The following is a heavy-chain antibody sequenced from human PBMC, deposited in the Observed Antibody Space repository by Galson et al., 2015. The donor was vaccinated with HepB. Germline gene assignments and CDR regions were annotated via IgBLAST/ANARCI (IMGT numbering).Heavy chain of an antibody. CDR2: ISSSGSTI. CDR1: GFTFSSYE. V-gene: IGHV3-48*03. CDR3: ARMPLSMVRGVTGYYGMDV. Sequence: SLRLSCAASGFTFSSYEMNWVRQAPGKGLEWVSYISSSGSTIYYADSVKGRFTISRDNAKDSLYLQMNSLRAEDTAVYYCARMPLSMVRGVTGYYGMDVWGQGTTVTVSS. J-gene: IGHJ6*02. D-gene: IGHD3-10*01.